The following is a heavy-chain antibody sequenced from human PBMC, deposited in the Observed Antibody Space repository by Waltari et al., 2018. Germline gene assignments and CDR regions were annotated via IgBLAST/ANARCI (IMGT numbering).Heavy chain of an antibody. CDR1: GGSFSGYY. J-gene: IGHJ4*02. CDR2: NNHSGST. CDR3: ARGQRSCYFDY. V-gene: IGHV4-34*01. Sequence: QVQLQQWGAGLLKPSETLSPTCAVYGGSFSGYYWSWIRQPPGKELKWIGENNHSGSTNYNPSLKSRVTISVDTSKNQFSLKLSSVTAADTAVYYCARGQRSCYFDYWGQGTLVTVSS. D-gene: IGHD2-15*01.